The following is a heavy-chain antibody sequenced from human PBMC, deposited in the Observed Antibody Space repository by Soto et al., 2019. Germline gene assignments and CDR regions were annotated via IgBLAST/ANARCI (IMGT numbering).Heavy chain of an antibody. J-gene: IGHJ4*02. Sequence: EVQLLESGGDLAQPGGSLRLICAASGFTFSNYAMTWVRQSPGKGLEWVSTITSAGSTFYGDTVKGRFTISRDNSKSTLYLPMNSLGAEDTAVYYCEKTDKFHSQSSGWANRFDSWGQGTLVTVSS. D-gene: IGHD6-19*01. CDR3: EKTDKFHSQSSGWANRFDS. CDR1: GFTFSNYA. CDR2: ITSAGST. V-gene: IGHV3-23*01.